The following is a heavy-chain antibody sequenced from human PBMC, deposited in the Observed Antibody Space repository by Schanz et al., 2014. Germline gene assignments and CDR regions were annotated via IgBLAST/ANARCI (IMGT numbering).Heavy chain of an antibody. CDR1: GFTFSSYG. CDR2: IRGSGGST. Sequence: AQLVESGGGVVQPGRSLRLSCVASGFTFSSYGMHWVRQAPGKGLEWVSCIRGSGGSTLYADSVQGRFTISRDDSKNMLYLQMNSLRAEDTAVYYCAKVAPAATYLDSWGLGTLVTVSS. V-gene: IGHV3-23*04. D-gene: IGHD2-2*01. J-gene: IGHJ4*02. CDR3: AKVAPAATYLDS.